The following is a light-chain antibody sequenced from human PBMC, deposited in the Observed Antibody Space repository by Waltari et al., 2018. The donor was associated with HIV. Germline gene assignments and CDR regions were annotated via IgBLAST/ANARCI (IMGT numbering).Light chain of an antibody. Sequence: SDLTQPASVSGFLGQSLTISCTGGDSDFGLSNFISWYQQQPGKVPKLLLYEVDTRASGIPGRFSGSKSGNTASLTITGLQIEDEGLYYCASYTADDTVLFGGGTTVTVL. J-gene: IGLJ2*01. CDR3: ASYTADDTVL. CDR2: EVD. V-gene: IGLV2-14*01. CDR1: DSDFGLSNF.